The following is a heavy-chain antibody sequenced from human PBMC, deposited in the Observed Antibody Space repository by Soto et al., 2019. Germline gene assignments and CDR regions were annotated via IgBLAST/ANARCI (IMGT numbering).Heavy chain of an antibody. CDR3: ARGLLYSTSGDRRFHP. Sequence: QVQLVQSGGEVKKPGASVRVSCKASGYTFNSYGISWVRQAPGQGLEWMGWLNTYNGNTNYAQKFQGRVSMTTDTSTSTGYLELRSLGSGDTAGYYCARGLLYSTSGDRRFHPWGQGTLVTVSS. V-gene: IGHV1-18*01. J-gene: IGHJ5*02. D-gene: IGHD6-6*01. CDR2: LNTYNGNT. CDR1: GYTFNSYG.